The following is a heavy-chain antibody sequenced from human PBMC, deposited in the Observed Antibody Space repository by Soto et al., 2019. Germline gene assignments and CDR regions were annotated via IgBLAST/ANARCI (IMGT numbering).Heavy chain of an antibody. V-gene: IGHV3-30-3*01. Sequence: GGSLRLSCAASGFTFSSYAMHWVRQAPGKGLEWVAVISYDGSNKYYADSVKGRFTISRDNSKNTLYLQMNSLRAEDTAVYYCGRPLSFFSGRQDAFDIWGQGTMVTVSS. CDR3: GRPLSFFSGRQDAFDI. D-gene: IGHD3-10*01. J-gene: IGHJ3*02. CDR2: ISYDGSNK. CDR1: GFTFSSYA.